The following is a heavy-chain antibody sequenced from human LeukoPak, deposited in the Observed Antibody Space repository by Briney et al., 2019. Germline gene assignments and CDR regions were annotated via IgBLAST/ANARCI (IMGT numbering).Heavy chain of an antibody. Sequence: HSETLSLTCTVSGGSISSYYWSWIRQPPAKGLEWIGIIYYSGSTYYKPSLRSRVTISVDTSKSQFSLKVSSVTDADTAVYYCARHQGGDGYNYYYYYMDVWGKGTTVTVSS. CDR2: IYYSGST. V-gene: IGHV4-59*04. D-gene: IGHD5-24*01. CDR1: GGSISSYY. CDR3: ARHQGGDGYNYYYYYMDV. J-gene: IGHJ6*03.